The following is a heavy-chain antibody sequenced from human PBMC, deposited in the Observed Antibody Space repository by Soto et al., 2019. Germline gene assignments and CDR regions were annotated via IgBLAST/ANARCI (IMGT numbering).Heavy chain of an antibody. CDR3: ARVFYTDSGGYPRPIFDS. V-gene: IGHV4-4*07. Sequence: QLQESGPGLVKPSETLSLTCVVSGDSVTDYSWTWIRRPAGEGLEWLGIVYRSGATSYSPSLASRVTMSLDTSKNRCSLQLTSVTAADSAVYYCARVFYTDSGGYPRPIFDSWVPGTLVSVSS. CDR2: VYRSGAT. CDR1: GDSVTDYS. J-gene: IGHJ4*02. D-gene: IGHD3-22*01.